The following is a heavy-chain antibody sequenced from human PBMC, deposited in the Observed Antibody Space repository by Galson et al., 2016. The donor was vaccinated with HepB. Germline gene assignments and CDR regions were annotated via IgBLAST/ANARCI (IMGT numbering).Heavy chain of an antibody. J-gene: IGHJ4*02. D-gene: IGHD5-24*01. CDR3: ARGSARDAYNFDPNYFDY. Sequence: SETLSLTCAVSGGPFNAYYWTWIRQPPGKGLEWIGEIKHSGRTNYNPSLKSRVTMSVDTSRKQFSVKLTSVTAADTAVYYCARGSARDAYNFDPNYFDYWGQGTLVTVSS. CDR2: IKHSGRT. V-gene: IGHV4-34*01. CDR1: GGPFNAYY.